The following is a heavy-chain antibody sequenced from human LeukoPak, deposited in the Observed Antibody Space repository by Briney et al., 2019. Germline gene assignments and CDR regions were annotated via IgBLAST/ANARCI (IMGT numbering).Heavy chain of an antibody. Sequence: ASVKVSCTASGGTFGNYAISWVRQAPGQGLEWMGGTIPLFDTANYAQKFQGRLTITADEPTSTAYMELSSLRSEDTAVYYCARETRKSAAGGTDFFDYWGQGTLVTVSS. D-gene: IGHD6-13*01. CDR3: ARETRKSAAGGTDFFDY. CDR1: GGTFGNYA. CDR2: TIPLFDTA. V-gene: IGHV1-69*13. J-gene: IGHJ4*02.